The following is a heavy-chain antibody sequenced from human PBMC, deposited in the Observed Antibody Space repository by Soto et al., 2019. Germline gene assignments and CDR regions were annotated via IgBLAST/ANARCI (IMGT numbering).Heavy chain of an antibody. V-gene: IGHV1-18*04. D-gene: IGHD3-16*02. J-gene: IGHJ5*02. CDR3: ASRSHQHDSSPFDP. Sequence: ASVEVACKASGYNFLSYGISWVRQAPGQGLEWVGWISGYNGNTNYAQKFQGRVTVTTDTSTSTAYMELRSLRSDDTALYYCASRSHQHDSSPFDPWRQGTLVTVSS. CDR2: ISGYNGNT. CDR1: GYNFLSYG.